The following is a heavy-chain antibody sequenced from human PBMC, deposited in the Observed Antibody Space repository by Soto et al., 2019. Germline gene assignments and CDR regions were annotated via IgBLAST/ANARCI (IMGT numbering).Heavy chain of an antibody. CDR3: ASIAVAGIPDY. D-gene: IGHD6-19*01. V-gene: IGHV3-66*01. CDR1: GFTVSSNY. J-gene: IGHJ4*02. Sequence: EVQLVESGGGLVQPGGSLRLSCAASGFTVSSNYMSWVRQAPGKGLEWVSVIYSGGSTYYAGSVKGRFTISRDNSKNTLYLQMNSLRAEDTAVYYCASIAVAGIPDYWGQGTLVTVSS. CDR2: IYSGGST.